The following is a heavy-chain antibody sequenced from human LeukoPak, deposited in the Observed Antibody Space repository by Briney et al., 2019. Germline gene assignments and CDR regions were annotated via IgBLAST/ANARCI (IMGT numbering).Heavy chain of an antibody. CDR3: ARERATVTTELDC. Sequence: SETLSLTCTVSGGSISGYYWSWIRQPAGKGLEWIGRVFTSGSTNYNPSVKSRVTISIDKSKNEFYLNLNSVTAIDTALYYCARERATVTTELDCWGQGILVTVSS. CDR1: GGSISGYY. J-gene: IGHJ4*02. CDR2: VFTSGST. V-gene: IGHV4-4*07. D-gene: IGHD4-17*01.